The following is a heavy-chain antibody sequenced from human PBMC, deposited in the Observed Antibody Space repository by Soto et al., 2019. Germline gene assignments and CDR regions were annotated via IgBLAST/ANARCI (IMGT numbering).Heavy chain of an antibody. D-gene: IGHD2-2*01. CDR1: GFTFSSYS. Sequence: EVQLVESGGGLVQPGGSLRLSCAASGFTFSSYSMNWVRQAPGKGLEWVSYISSSSSTIYYADSVKGRFTISRDNAKNSLYLQMNSLRDEDTAVYYCATEGYCSSTSCLEGLGDYYYYGMDVWGQGTTVTVSS. CDR3: ATEGYCSSTSCLEGLGDYYYYGMDV. CDR2: ISSSSSTI. V-gene: IGHV3-48*02. J-gene: IGHJ6*02.